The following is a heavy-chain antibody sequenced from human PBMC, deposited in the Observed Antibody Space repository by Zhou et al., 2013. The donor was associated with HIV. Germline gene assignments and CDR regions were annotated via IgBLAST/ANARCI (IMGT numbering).Heavy chain of an antibody. Sequence: QVQLVQSGAEVKKPGSSVKVSCKASGGTFSSYAISWVRQAPGQGLEWMGGIIPIFGTANYAQKFQGRVTITTDESTSTAYMELSSLRSEDTAVYYCARGSGITFGGVIVGWFDPWGQGTLVTVSS. J-gene: IGHJ5*02. CDR2: IIPIFGTA. CDR3: ARGSGITFGGVIVGWFDP. V-gene: IGHV1-69*05. D-gene: IGHD3-16*02. CDR1: GGTFSSYA.